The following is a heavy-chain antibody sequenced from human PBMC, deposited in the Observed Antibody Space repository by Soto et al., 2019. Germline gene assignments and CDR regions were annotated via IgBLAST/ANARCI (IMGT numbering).Heavy chain of an antibody. J-gene: IGHJ4*02. CDR3: ATGYYSGRYYFDY. CDR1: GGSVSGNSVA. D-gene: IGHD6-19*01. V-gene: IGHV6-1*01. CDR2: TYYRSKWYN. Sequence: QVQLQQSGPGLVKPSQTLSLTCAISGGSVSGNSVAWNWIRQSPARGLEWLGRTYYRSKWYNDYAVSVKSRITINPDPSRNQFSLQLNSVTPEDTAVYYCATGYYSGRYYFDYWGQGTLVTVSS.